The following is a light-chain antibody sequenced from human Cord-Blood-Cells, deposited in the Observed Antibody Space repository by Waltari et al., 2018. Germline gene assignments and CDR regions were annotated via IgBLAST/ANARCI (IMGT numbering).Light chain of an antibody. Sequence: SSELTQDPAVSVALVQTVRITCQGDSLRTSYASWYQQKPGQAPVLVIYGKNNRPSGIPDRFSGSSSGNTASLTITGAQAEDEADYYCNSRDSSGNHYVFGTGTKVTVL. V-gene: IGLV3-19*01. J-gene: IGLJ1*01. CDR2: GKN. CDR1: SLRTSY. CDR3: NSRDSSGNHYV.